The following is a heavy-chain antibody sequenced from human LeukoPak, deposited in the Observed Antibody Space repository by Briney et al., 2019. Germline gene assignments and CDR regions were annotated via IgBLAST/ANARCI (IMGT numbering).Heavy chain of an antibody. J-gene: IGHJ6*03. CDR2: IYYSGST. V-gene: IGHV4-59*01. CDR1: GGSISSYY. CDR3: ARTTEGYCSSASCFGFSYSYYMGV. D-gene: IGHD2-2*01. Sequence: PSETLSLTCTVSGGSISSYYWSWIRQPPGKGLEWIGYIYYSGSTNYNPSLKSRVTISVDTSKNQFSLKLSSVIAADTAVYYCARTTEGYCSSASCFGFSYSYYMGVWGKGTTVTISS.